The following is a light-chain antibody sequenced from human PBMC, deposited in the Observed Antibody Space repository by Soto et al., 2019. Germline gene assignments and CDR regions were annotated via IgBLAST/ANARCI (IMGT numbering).Light chain of an antibody. J-gene: IGKJ1*01. CDR1: QSVSGW. V-gene: IGKV1-5*01. Sequence: DIQMTQSPSTLSASVGDTVTVTCRASQSVSGWLAWYQQQPGEAPKPLIYDASALPRGVPSRFSGSGSGTKVTLTNASLQPDDFATYYCQQYENFSGTVGPGTKVDSK. CDR2: DAS. CDR3: QQYENFSGT.